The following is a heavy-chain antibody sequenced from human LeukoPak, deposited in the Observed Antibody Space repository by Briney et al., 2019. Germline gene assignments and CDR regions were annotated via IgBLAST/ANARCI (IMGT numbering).Heavy chain of an antibody. D-gene: IGHD3-22*01. CDR2: IYTSGST. V-gene: IGHV4-4*07. Sequence: SETLSLTCTVSGGSISRYYWSWIRQPAGKGLEWIGRIYTSGSTNYNPSLKSRVTMSVDTSENQFSLKLSSVTAADRAVYYCARAGYYYENIDYWGQGTLVTVSS. CDR3: ARAGYYYENIDY. CDR1: GGSISRYY. J-gene: IGHJ4*02.